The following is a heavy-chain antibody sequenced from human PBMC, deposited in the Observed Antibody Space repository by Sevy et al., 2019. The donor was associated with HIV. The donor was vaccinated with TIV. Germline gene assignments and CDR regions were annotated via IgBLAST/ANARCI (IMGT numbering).Heavy chain of an antibody. CDR1: SGSISSYS. J-gene: IGHJ5*02. D-gene: IGHD4-17*01. V-gene: IGHV4-59*13. CDR3: ARVWGRDNGDYRDWFDP. CDR2: FYYIGTT. Sequence: SETLSLTCGVSSGSISSYSWAWIRQPPGMGLEWIGHFYYIGTTDYNPVLRSRVTISVDKSKNQVSLRLKSVTAADTAVYYCARVWGRDNGDYRDWFDPWGQRTLVTVSS.